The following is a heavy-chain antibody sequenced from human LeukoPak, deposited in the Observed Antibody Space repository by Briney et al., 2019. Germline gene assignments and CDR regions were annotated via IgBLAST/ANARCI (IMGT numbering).Heavy chain of an antibody. J-gene: IGHJ6*03. D-gene: IGHD3-3*01. Sequence: PSETLSLTCTVSGGSISSYYWSWIRQPAGKGLEWIGRIYTSGSTNYNPSLKSRVTMSVDTSKNQFSLKLSSVTAADTAVYYCVRDPFWSGYSGYYYMDVWGKGTTVTVSS. CDR1: GGSISSYY. CDR2: IYTSGST. V-gene: IGHV4-4*07. CDR3: VRDPFWSGYSGYYYMDV.